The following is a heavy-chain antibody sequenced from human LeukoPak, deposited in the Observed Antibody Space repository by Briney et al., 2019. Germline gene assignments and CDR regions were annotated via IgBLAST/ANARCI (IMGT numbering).Heavy chain of an antibody. CDR3: ARDGYYASGSDDY. CDR1: GFTVSSNY. D-gene: IGHD3-10*01. V-gene: IGHV3-53*01. J-gene: IGHJ4*02. Sequence: PGGSLRLSCAASGFTVSSNYMTWVRQAPGKGLEWVSVLYSGGETYYADSVKGRFTISRHNSKNTLYLQMNSLRDEDTAAYYCARDGYYASGSDDYWGQGTLVTVSS. CDR2: LYSGGET.